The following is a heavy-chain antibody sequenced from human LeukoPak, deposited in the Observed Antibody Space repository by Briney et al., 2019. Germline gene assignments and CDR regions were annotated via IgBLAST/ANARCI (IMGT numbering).Heavy chain of an antibody. Sequence: SETLSLTCTVSGVSIRSSGFYWAWVRQPPGKGLEWIGSVFYSGSTFYNPSLKSRVTLSVDTSKNQFSLNLSSVTAADTAVYYCARAGIAVVPNWFGPWGQGTLVTVSS. J-gene: IGHJ5*02. CDR1: GVSIRSSGFY. V-gene: IGHV4-39*07. CDR3: ARAGIAVVPNWFGP. D-gene: IGHD2-2*01. CDR2: VFYSGST.